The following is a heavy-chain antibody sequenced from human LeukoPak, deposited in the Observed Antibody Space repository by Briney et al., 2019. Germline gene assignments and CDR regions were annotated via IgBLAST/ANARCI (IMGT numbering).Heavy chain of an antibody. CDR2: ISSSGSTI. CDR3: ARCHHDGSSWFGGHWGVDRYFDY. V-gene: IGHV3-48*04. Sequence: PGGSLRLSCAASGFTLSSSSMNWVRQAPGKGLEWVSYISSSGSTIYYADSVKGRFTISRDNAKNSLYLQMNSLRAEDTAVYYCARCHHDGSSWFGGHWGVDRYFDYWGQGTLVTVSS. CDR1: GFTLSSSS. D-gene: IGHD6-13*01. J-gene: IGHJ4*02.